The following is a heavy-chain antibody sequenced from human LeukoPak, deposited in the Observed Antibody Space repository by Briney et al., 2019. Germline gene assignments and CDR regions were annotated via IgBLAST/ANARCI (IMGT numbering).Heavy chain of an antibody. Sequence: GGSLRLSCAASGFTFSSYWMSWVRQAPGKGLEWVANIKQDGSEKYYVDSVKGRFTISRDNAKNSLYLQMNSLRAEDTAVYYCAKDGLLTGLGVDYWGQGTLVTVSS. V-gene: IGHV3-7*03. J-gene: IGHJ4*02. CDR3: AKDGLLTGLGVDY. D-gene: IGHD3-9*01. CDR2: IKQDGSEK. CDR1: GFTFSSYW.